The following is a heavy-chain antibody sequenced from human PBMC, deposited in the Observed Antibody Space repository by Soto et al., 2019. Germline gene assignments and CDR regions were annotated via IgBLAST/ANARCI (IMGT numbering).Heavy chain of an antibody. CDR3: AKGRITIFGVVIN. Sequence: EVQLLESGGGVVQPGGSLRLSCAASGFTFSSYAMSWVRQAPGKGLEWVSAISGSGGSTYYADSVKGRFTISRDNSKNTLYLQMNSLRAEDTAGDYCAKGRITIFGVVINWGQGTLVTVSS. J-gene: IGHJ4*02. CDR2: ISGSGGST. CDR1: GFTFSSYA. D-gene: IGHD3-3*01. V-gene: IGHV3-23*01.